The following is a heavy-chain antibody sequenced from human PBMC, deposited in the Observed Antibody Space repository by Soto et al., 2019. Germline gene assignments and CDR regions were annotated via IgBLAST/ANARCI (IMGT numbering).Heavy chain of an antibody. V-gene: IGHV1-69*06. CDR2: NMPVFGTT. CDR3: ARSRGSFFGGEGY. Sequence: GASVKVSCNASGDTFISYVISWVRQAPGERLGCMGGNMPVFGTTSFAQNFQCRDTKTADNAMCIVYRDPTIKGSEETTVYSCARSRGSFFGGEGYWGKGSMVTVSS. CDR1: GDTFISYV. D-gene: IGHD1-26*01. J-gene: IGHJ1*01.